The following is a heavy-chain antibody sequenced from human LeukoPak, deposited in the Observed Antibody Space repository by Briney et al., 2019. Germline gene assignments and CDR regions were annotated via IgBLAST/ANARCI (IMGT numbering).Heavy chain of an antibody. CDR2: IYYSGST. V-gene: IGHV4-59*01. D-gene: IGHD6-13*01. Sequence: TSGTLSLTCTVSGGSISSYYWSWIRQPPGKGLEWIGYIYYSGSTNYNPSLKSRVTISVDTSKNQFSLKLSSVTAADTAVYYCATLLYSSSWYSFDYWGQGTLVTVSS. J-gene: IGHJ4*02. CDR1: GGSISSYY. CDR3: ATLLYSSSWYSFDY.